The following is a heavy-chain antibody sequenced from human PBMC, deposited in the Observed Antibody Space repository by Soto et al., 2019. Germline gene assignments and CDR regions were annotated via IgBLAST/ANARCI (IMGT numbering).Heavy chain of an antibody. CDR1: GGTFSSYA. CDR3: ARGDGVVVTAIPSDY. J-gene: IGHJ4*02. D-gene: IGHD2-21*02. Sequence: ASVKVSCKASGGTFSSYAISWVRQAPGQGLEWMGGIIPIFGTANYAQKFQGRVTITADESTSTAYMELSSLRSEDTAVYYCARGDGVVVTAIPSDYWGQGTLVTVSS. CDR2: IIPIFGTA. V-gene: IGHV1-69*13.